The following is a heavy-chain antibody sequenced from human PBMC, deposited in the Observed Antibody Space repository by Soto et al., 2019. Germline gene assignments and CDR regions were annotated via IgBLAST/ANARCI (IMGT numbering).Heavy chain of an antibody. D-gene: IGHD3-22*01. V-gene: IGHV3-48*03. J-gene: IGHJ4*02. Sequence: TGGSLRLSCAASGFTFSSYEMNWVRQAPGKGLEWVSYISSSGSTIYYADSVKGRFTISRDNAKNSLYLQMNSLRAEDTAVYYCAKDPTYDSSGYEFVGFDYWGQGTLVTVSS. CDR1: GFTFSSYE. CDR2: ISSSGSTI. CDR3: AKDPTYDSSGYEFVGFDY.